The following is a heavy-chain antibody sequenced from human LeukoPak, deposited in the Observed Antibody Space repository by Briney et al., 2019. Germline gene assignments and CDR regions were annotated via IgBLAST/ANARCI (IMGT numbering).Heavy chain of an antibody. CDR1: GFTVSSNY. CDR2: IYSGGST. CDR3: ARGGSVAGKGRGFDY. J-gene: IGHJ4*02. Sequence: GGSLRLSCAASGFTVSSNYMSWVRQAPGKGLEWVSVIYSGGSTYYADSVKGRFTISRDNSKNTLYLQMNSLRAEDTAVYYCARGGSVAGKGRGFDYWGQGTLVTVSS. V-gene: IGHV3-53*01. D-gene: IGHD6-19*01.